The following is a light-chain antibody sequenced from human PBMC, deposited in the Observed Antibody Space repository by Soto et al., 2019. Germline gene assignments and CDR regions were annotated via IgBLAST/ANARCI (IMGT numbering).Light chain of an antibody. V-gene: IGKV1-5*01. Sequence: DIRLTQSPSTLSASVGDRVTITCRASQSISSWLVWYQQKPGKAPKLLIFNAFNLQSGVPSRFSGSGSGTEFTLTISSLQPDDFATYYCQQYNSHSWTFGQGTKVEIK. J-gene: IGKJ1*01. CDR3: QQYNSHSWT. CDR1: QSISSW. CDR2: NAF.